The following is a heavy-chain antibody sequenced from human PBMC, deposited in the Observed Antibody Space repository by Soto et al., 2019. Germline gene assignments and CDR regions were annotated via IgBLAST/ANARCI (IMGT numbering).Heavy chain of an antibody. D-gene: IGHD2-15*01. Sequence: QVQLVESGGGVVQPGRSLRLSCAASGFTFSSYAMHWVRQAPGKGLEWVAVISYDGSNKYYADSVKGRFTISRDNSKNTLHLQMNSLRAEDTAVYYCARDEWYCSGGSCSIHWYFDLWGRGTLVTVSS. J-gene: IGHJ2*01. CDR2: ISYDGSNK. V-gene: IGHV3-30-3*01. CDR1: GFTFSSYA. CDR3: ARDEWYCSGGSCSIHWYFDL.